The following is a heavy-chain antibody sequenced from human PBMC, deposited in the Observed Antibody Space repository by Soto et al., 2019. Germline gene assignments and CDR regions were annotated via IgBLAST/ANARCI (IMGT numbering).Heavy chain of an antibody. V-gene: IGHV3-30*04. Sequence: GGSLRLSCAASGFTFSSYAMHWVRQAPGKGLEWVAVISYDGSNKYYADSVKGRFTISRDNSKNTLYLQMNSLRAEDTAVYYCARGDYGGKKYYFDYWGQGTLVTVSS. CDR2: ISYDGSNK. D-gene: IGHD4-17*01. J-gene: IGHJ4*02. CDR1: GFTFSSYA. CDR3: ARGDYGGKKYYFDY.